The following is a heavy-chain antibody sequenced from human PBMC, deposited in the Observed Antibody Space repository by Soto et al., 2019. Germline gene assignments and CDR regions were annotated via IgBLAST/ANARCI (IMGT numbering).Heavy chain of an antibody. CDR3: ARVVKADIVATLFDY. CDR1: GGSTSSGDYY. V-gene: IGHV4-30-4*01. CDR2: IYYSGST. J-gene: IGHJ4*02. Sequence: PSETLSLTCTVSGGSTSSGDYYWSWIRQPPGKGLEWIGYIYYSGSTYYNPSLKSRVTISVDTSKNQFSLKLSSVTAADTAMYYCARVVKADIVATLFDYWGQGTLVTVSS. D-gene: IGHD5-12*01.